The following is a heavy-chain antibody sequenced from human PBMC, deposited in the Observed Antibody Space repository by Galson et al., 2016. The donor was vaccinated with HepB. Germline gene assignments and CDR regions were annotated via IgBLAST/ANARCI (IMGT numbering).Heavy chain of an antibody. CDR2: VYHTGST. J-gene: IGHJ4*02. CDR3: ATGREWLEFEF. Sequence: ETLSLTCSVSGASVSSGGFFWNWIRQPPGKGLEWIGYVYHTGSTKSDPSLHSRLTMSMDTSKNQFSLNLTSVTAADTATYFCATGREWLEFEFWGQGALVAVSS. V-gene: IGHV4-61*08. CDR1: GASVSSGGFF. D-gene: IGHD6-19*01.